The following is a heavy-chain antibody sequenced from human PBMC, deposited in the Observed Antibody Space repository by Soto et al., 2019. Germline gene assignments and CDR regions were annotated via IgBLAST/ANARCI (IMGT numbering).Heavy chain of an antibody. V-gene: IGHV4-61*08. J-gene: IGHJ5*02. CDR1: GGSISSGGYY. CDR2: IYYSGST. CDR3: ARHAGVAAAGPGGWFDP. D-gene: IGHD6-13*01. Sequence: PSETLSLTCTVSGGSISSGGYYWSWIRQHPGKGLEWIGYIYYSGSTNYNPSLKSRVTISVDTSKNQFSLKLSSVTAADTAVYYCARHAGVAAAGPGGWFDPWGQGTLVTVSS.